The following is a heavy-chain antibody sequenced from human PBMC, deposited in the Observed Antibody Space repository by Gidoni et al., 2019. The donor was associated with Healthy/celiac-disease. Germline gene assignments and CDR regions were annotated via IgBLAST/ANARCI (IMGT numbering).Heavy chain of an antibody. CDR2: ISSSSSYI. CDR1: GFTFRSYS. V-gene: IGHV3-21*01. CDR3: ARDRYDFWSGDLVDY. D-gene: IGHD3-3*01. J-gene: IGHJ4*02. Sequence: EVQLVESGVGLVKPGGSLRLSCAASGFTFRSYSMNWVRQAPGKVLEWVTSISSSSSYIYDADSGKGRFTISRDNAKNSLDLKMKSLRAEDTAVYYCARDRYDFWSGDLVDYWGQGTLVTVSS.